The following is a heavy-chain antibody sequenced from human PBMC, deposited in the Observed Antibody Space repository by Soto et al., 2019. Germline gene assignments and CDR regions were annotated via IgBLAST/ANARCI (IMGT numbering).Heavy chain of an antibody. V-gene: IGHV3-30*03. D-gene: IGHD2-15*01. Sequence: GGSLRLSCAASGFTFSSYDMHWVRQAPGKGLEWVAVISYDGSNKYYADSVKGRFTISRDNSKNTLYPQMNSLRTEDTAVYYCATKIVAATSDYWGQGTLVTVSS. J-gene: IGHJ4*02. CDR1: GFTFSSYD. CDR2: ISYDGSNK. CDR3: ATKIVAATSDY.